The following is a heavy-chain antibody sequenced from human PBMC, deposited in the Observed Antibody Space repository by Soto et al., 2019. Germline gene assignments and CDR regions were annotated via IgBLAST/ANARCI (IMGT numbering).Heavy chain of an antibody. CDR1: GGSISSGGYS. CDR3: ARAPRGNYGYPSYFDY. Sequence: SSETLSLTCAVSGGSISSGGYSWSWIRQPPGKGLEWIGYIYYSGSTNYNPSLKSRVTISVDTSKNQFSLKLSSVTAADTAVYYCARAPRGNYGYPSYFDYWGQGTLVPVSS. D-gene: IGHD3-10*01. CDR2: IYYSGST. V-gene: IGHV4-61*08. J-gene: IGHJ4*02.